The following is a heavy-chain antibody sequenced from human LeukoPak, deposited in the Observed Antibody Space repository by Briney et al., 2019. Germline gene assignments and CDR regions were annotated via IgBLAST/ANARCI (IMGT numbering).Heavy chain of an antibody. CDR3: TRGGYGDYYDLDY. D-gene: IGHD4-17*01. V-gene: IGHV3-49*03. CDR2: IRRKANGGTT. CDR1: GFTFDGYT. J-gene: IGHJ4*02. Sequence: GGSLRLSCTASGFTFDGYTMSWFRQAPGKGLEWLGFIRRKANGGTTEYAASVKGRFIISRDDSKSITYLQMNSLKTEDTAVYYCTRGGYGDYYDLDYWGQGTLVTVSS.